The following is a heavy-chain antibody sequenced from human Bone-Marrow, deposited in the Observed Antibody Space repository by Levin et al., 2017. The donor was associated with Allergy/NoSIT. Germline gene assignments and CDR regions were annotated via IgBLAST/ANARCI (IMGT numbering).Heavy chain of an antibody. J-gene: IGHJ5*02. CDR3: AKDHFGDYSGGSAFDP. D-gene: IGHD4-17*01. CDR2: ISANGGTT. Sequence: PGGSLRLSCAASGFTFSSYAMHWVRQAPGKGLEWVSLISANGGTTLIADSLKGRFTISRDNSKNTLYLQINSLRAEDTALYFCAKDHFGDYSGGSAFDPWGQGTLVTVSS. CDR1: GFTFSSYA. V-gene: IGHV3-23*01.